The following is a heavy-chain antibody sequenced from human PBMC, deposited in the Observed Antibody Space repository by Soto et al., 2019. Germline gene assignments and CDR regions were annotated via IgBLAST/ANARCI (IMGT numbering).Heavy chain of an antibody. CDR3: VRGVAIPSSPDN. Sequence: QVQLVQSGAEVRQPASSVKVSCKTSGGTFSSYAISWVRQAPGQGLEWMGGIVPIVDTSTYAQKFQGRVTITADESTSTVYMELSRLRSDDTAVYYCVRGVAIPSSPDNWGQGTLLSVSS. CDR1: GGTFSSYA. V-gene: IGHV1-69*12. CDR2: IVPIVDTS. D-gene: IGHD2-15*01. J-gene: IGHJ4*02.